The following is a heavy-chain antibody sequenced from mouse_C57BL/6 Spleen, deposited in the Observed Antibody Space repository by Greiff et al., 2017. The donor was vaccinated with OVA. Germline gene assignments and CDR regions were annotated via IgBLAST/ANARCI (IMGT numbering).Heavy chain of an antibody. Sequence: VQLQQSGPELVKPGASVKISCKASGYAFSSSWMNWVKQRPGKGLEWIGRIYPGDGDTNYNGKFKGKATLTADKSSSTAYMQLSSLTSEDSAVYFCATPPRYYDYSYYFDYWGQGTTLTVSS. V-gene: IGHV1-82*01. CDR1: GYAFSSSW. CDR2: IYPGDGDT. D-gene: IGHD2-4*01. J-gene: IGHJ2*01. CDR3: ATPPRYYDYSYYFDY.